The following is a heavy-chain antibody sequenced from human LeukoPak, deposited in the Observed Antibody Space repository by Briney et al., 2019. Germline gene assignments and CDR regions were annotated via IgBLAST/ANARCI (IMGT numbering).Heavy chain of an antibody. Sequence: KPSETLSLTCAVYGGSFSGYYWSWIRQPPGKGLEWIGEINHSGSTNYNPSLKSRVTISVDTSKNQFSLKLSSVTAADTAVYYCARGVRIVVVPAASGYAFDIWGQGTMVTVSP. CDR3: ARGVRIVVVPAASGYAFDI. CDR2: INHSGST. J-gene: IGHJ3*02. CDR1: GGSFSGYY. D-gene: IGHD2-2*01. V-gene: IGHV4-34*01.